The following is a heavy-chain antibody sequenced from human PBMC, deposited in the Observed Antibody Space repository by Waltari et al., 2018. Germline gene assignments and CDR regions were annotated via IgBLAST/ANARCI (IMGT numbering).Heavy chain of an antibody. Sequence: QVQLVQSGAEVKKPGASVKVSCKASGYTFTGYYMHWVRQAPGQGLEWMGWIKPNGGGTNYAQKFQGRVTMTRDTSISTAYMELSRLRSDDTAVYYCARDRAAAGRIVDCWGQGTLVTVSS. CDR3: ARDRAAAGRIVDC. CDR2: IKPNGGGT. CDR1: GYTFTGYY. V-gene: IGHV1-2*02. D-gene: IGHD6-13*01. J-gene: IGHJ4*02.